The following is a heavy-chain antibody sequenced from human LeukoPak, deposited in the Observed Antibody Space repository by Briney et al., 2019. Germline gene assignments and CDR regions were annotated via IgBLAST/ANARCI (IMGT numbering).Heavy chain of an antibody. CDR3: ARPYSARYYFDY. CDR1: GGSFSGYY. J-gene: IGHJ4*02. Sequence: PSETLSLTCAVYGGSFSGYYWSWIRQPPGKGLEWIGEINHSGSTNYNPSLKSRVTISVDTSKNQFSLKLSSVTAADTAVYYRARPYSARYYFDYWGQGTLVTVSS. V-gene: IGHV4-34*01. CDR2: INHSGST. D-gene: IGHD6-13*01.